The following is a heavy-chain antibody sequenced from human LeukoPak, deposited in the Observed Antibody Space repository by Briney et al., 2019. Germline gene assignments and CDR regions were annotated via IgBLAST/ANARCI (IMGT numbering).Heavy chain of an antibody. J-gene: IGHJ4*02. V-gene: IGHV3-23*01. CDR3: AKDVFITSYYFDY. CDR1: GFTFSSYA. D-gene: IGHD2-21*01. Sequence: GGSLRLSCAASGFTFSSYAMSWVRQAPGKGLEWVSTIGGSGGSTFYADSVKGRFTLSRDNSKNMLYLQMNSLRAEDTAVYYCAKDVFITSYYFDYWGQGTLVTVSS. CDR2: IGGSGGST.